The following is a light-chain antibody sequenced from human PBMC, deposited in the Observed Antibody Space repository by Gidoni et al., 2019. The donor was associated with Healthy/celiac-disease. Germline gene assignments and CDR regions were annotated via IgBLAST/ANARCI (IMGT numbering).Light chain of an antibody. Sequence: QSAPTQPASVSGSSGPSITTSCTGTSRDVGSYNLVSWYQQHPGKAPKLMIYEVSKRPSGVSNRFSGSKSGNTASLTISGLQAEDEADYYCCSYAGSSSWVFGGGTKLTVL. J-gene: IGLJ3*02. CDR3: CSYAGSSSWV. CDR2: EVS. V-gene: IGLV2-23*02. CDR1: SRDVGSYNL.